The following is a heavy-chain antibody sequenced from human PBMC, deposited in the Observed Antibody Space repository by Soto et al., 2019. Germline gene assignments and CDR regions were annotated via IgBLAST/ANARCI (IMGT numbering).Heavy chain of an antibody. CDR3: ARDPGVVVTADKWFDP. J-gene: IGHJ5*02. V-gene: IGHV4-4*07. CDR2: IFSSGST. D-gene: IGHD2-21*02. CDR1: GGSITDYS. Sequence: SETLSLTCTVSGGSITDYSWVWIRQPAGKGLEWIGRIFSSGSTNYNPSLKGRITMSLDTSKNQFSLKLNSATATDTAVYFCARDPGVVVTADKWFDPWGQGILVTVSS.